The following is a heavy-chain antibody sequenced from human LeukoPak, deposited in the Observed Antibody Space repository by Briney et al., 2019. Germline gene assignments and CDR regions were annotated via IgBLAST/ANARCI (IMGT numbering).Heavy chain of an antibody. V-gene: IGHV4-39*07. J-gene: IGHJ4*02. CDR3: AREMRSPRGGFDY. CDR1: SGSISSTSYY. CDR2: MYYSGST. Sequence: SSETLSLTCTVSSGSISSTSYYWGWIRQPPGMGLEWIGSMYYSGSTYYNPSLKSRVAISVDTSKSQFSLKLSSVTAADTAVYYCAREMRSPRGGFDYWDQGTLVTVSS. D-gene: IGHD3-10*01.